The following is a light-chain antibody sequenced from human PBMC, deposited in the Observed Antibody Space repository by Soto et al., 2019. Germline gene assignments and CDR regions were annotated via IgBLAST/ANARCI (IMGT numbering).Light chain of an antibody. Sequence: ELTQPPSVSVAPGQSARITCGGNTIGTKSVHWYQQKPGQAPVVVVHDDSDRPSGIPERFSGSNSGNTATLTISRVEAGDEADYYCQVWDSSSDHVVFGGGTKLTVL. J-gene: IGLJ2*01. CDR3: QVWDSSSDHVV. V-gene: IGLV3-21*02. CDR1: TIGTKS. CDR2: DDS.